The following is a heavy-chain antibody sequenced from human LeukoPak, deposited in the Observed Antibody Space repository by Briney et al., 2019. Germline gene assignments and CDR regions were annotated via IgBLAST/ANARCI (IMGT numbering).Heavy chain of an antibody. D-gene: IGHD3-22*01. Sequence: SETLSLTCTVSGGSISSGDYYWSWIRQPPGKGLEWIGYIYYSGSTYYNPSLKSRVTISVDTSKNQFSLKLSSVTAADTAVYYCARAIPYYYDSSGYPYAFDIWGQGIMVTVSS. CDR2: IYYSGST. V-gene: IGHV4-30-4*01. CDR1: GGSISSGDYY. CDR3: ARAIPYYYDSSGYPYAFDI. J-gene: IGHJ3*02.